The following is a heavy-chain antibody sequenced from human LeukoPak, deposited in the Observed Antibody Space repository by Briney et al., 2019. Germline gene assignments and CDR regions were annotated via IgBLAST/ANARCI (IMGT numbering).Heavy chain of an antibody. J-gene: IGHJ2*01. CDR1: GFSASTKY. D-gene: IGHD3-10*01. Sequence: TGGSLRLSCAASGFSASTKYMNWVRQAPGKGLEWVSILYSGSDTYYANSVKGRFTISRDSSKNILFLQMNDLRAEDTAVYYCARVGDHFHWYLDLWGRGTLVTVSS. CDR3: ARVGDHFHWYLDL. V-gene: IGHV3-53*01. CDR2: LYSGSDT.